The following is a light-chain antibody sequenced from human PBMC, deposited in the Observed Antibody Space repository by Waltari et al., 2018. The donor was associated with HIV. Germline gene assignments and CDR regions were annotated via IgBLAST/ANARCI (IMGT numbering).Light chain of an antibody. CDR1: TLSNQS. V-gene: IGLV3-25*03. CDR2: RDI. CDR3: QSADNSGTYV. Sequence: SYDLTQPPSVSVSPGQTARITCSGDTLSNQSSYWYQQKSGQAPVLVIFRDIERPSGIPERFSGSRSGATVTLTISGVQAEDEADYYCQSADNSGTYVFATGTQVTVL. J-gene: IGLJ1*01.